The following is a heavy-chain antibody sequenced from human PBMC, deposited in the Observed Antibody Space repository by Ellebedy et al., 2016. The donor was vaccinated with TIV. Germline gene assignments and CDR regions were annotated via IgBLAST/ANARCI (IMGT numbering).Heavy chain of an antibody. D-gene: IGHD5-18*01. V-gene: IGHV3-48*04. J-gene: IGHJ3*02. CDR1: GSTFSTYS. Sequence: PGGSLRLSCTASGSTFSTYSMNWVRQAPGKGLEWVSYVSGSGKTTYYTDSVKGRFTISRDNAKNSLFLQMNSLRAEDTAVYYCARDPYRYGVDGAFDIWGQGTMITVSS. CDR3: ARDPYRYGVDGAFDI. CDR2: VSGSGKTT.